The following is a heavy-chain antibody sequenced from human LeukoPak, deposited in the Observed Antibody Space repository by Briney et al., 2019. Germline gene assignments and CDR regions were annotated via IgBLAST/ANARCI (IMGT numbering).Heavy chain of an antibody. V-gene: IGHV1-18*01. Sequence: ASVKVSCKASGYAFTSYGISWVRQAPGQGLEWMGWISAYNGNTDYAQSLQGRVTMTIDTSTSTVYMELRSLRSDDTAVYYCARDVGRSYDLDYWGQGTLVTVSS. CDR2: ISAYNGNT. CDR1: GYAFTSYG. CDR3: ARDVGRSYDLDY. D-gene: IGHD3-16*01. J-gene: IGHJ4*02.